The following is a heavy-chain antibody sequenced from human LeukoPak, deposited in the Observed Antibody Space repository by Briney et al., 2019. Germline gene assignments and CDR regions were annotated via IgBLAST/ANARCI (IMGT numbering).Heavy chain of an antibody. D-gene: IGHD3-10*01. Sequence: PGGSLRLSCAASGFTFSSYAMSWVRQAPGKGLEWVSAISGSGGSTYYADSVKGRFTISRDNSKNTLYLQMNSLRAEDTAVYYRAKYYYGSGSYYLPFDYWGQGTLVTVSS. CDR2: ISGSGGST. J-gene: IGHJ4*02. V-gene: IGHV3-23*01. CDR1: GFTFSSYA. CDR3: AKYYYGSGSYYLPFDY.